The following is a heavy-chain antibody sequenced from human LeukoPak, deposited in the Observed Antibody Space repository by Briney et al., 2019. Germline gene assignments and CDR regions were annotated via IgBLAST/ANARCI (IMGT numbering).Heavy chain of an antibody. D-gene: IGHD5-12*01. V-gene: IGHV1-18*04. J-gene: IGHJ4*02. CDR3: ARAYIVATISFDY. CDR1: AYTFTVYY. Sequence: GASVNVSCKASAYTFTVYYMHWVRQAPGQGLEWMGWISAYNGNTNYAQKLQGRVTMTTDTSTSTAYMELRSLRSDDTAVYYCARAYIVATISFDYWGQGTLVTVSS. CDR2: ISAYNGNT.